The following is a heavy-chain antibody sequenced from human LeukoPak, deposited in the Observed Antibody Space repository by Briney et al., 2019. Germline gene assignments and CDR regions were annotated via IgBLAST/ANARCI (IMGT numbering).Heavy chain of an antibody. Sequence: PVGSLRLSCAASGFTFSSYSMNWVRQAPGKGLEWISYISSAINTIYYADSVKGRFTISKDNANTSVYLQMSSLRAEDTAMYYCARDGWFGDYNWFDPWGQGTLVTVSS. CDR2: ISSAINTI. J-gene: IGHJ5*02. D-gene: IGHD3-10*01. V-gene: IGHV3-48*01. CDR3: ARDGWFGDYNWFDP. CDR1: GFTFSSYS.